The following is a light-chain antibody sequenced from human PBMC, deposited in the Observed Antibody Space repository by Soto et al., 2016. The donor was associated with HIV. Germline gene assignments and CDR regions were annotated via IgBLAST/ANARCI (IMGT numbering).Light chain of an antibody. CDR1: QDISNY. J-gene: IGKJ2*01. CDR3: QQFHSLPYT. CDR2: TAS. V-gene: IGKV1-9*01. Sequence: DIQLTQSPSFLSASVGDGVTITCRASQDISNYLARYQRKPGEAPRLLIYTASTLQSGVPSRFSGSGSGTEFTLTISSLQPEDFATYYCQQFHSLPYTFGQGTKLDIK.